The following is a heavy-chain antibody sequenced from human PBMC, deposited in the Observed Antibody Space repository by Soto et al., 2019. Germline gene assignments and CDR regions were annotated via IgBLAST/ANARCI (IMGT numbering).Heavy chain of an antibody. CDR2: ISSCGDST. CDR1: GFTFNNYA. J-gene: IGHJ6*02. Sequence: EVQLLESGGALVQSGGSLRLSCAASGFTFNNYAMGWVRQAPGKGLQWVSSISSCGDSTYYRDSVKGRFTISRDNSKNTLYVQMTSLRVEDTAVYYCARDADYPDGTGYYRAWWYYPIDVWGQGTTVTVSS. D-gene: IGHD3-22*01. V-gene: IGHV3-23*01. CDR3: ARDADYPDGTGYYRAWWYYPIDV.